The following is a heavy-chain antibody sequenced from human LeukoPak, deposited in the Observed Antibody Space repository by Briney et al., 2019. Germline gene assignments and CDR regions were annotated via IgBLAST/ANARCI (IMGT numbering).Heavy chain of an antibody. D-gene: IGHD4-17*01. CDR2: INSDGSST. CDR1: GFTFSSYW. Sequence: PGGSLRLSCAASGFTFSSYWMHWVRQAPGKGLVWVSRINSDGSSTSYADSVKGRFTISRDKAKNTLYLQMNSLRAEDTAVYYCARDPAAYGDYEPLDYWGQGTLVTVSS. V-gene: IGHV3-74*01. CDR3: ARDPAAYGDYEPLDY. J-gene: IGHJ4*02.